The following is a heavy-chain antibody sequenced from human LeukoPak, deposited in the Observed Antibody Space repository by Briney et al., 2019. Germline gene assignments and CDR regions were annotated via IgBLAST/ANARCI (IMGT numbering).Heavy chain of an antibody. CDR3: ARDNGYNYWFDY. D-gene: IGHD5-24*01. Sequence: SETLSLTCTVSGGSISSGVYYWRWIRQPPGKGLEGIGYIYYSGSTYYNPSLKSRVTISVDTSKNQFSLRLSSVTAADTAVYYCARDNGYNYWFDYWGQGTLVTVSS. V-gene: IGHV4-30-4*01. J-gene: IGHJ4*02. CDR1: GGSISSGVYY. CDR2: IYYSGST.